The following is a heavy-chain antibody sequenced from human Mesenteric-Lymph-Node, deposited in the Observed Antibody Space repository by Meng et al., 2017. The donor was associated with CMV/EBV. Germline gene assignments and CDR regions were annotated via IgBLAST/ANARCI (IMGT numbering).Heavy chain of an antibody. CDR1: GFTFSSYA. V-gene: IGHV3-64*02. Sequence: GESLKISCAASGFTFSSYAMHWVRQAPGKGLEYVSAISSNGGSTYYADSVKGRFTISRDNSKNTLYLQMNSLRAEDTAVYYCARSRYQLLYSQNWFDPWGQGTLVTVSS. J-gene: IGHJ5*02. CDR2: ISSNGGST. CDR3: ARSRYQLLYSQNWFDP. D-gene: IGHD2-2*02.